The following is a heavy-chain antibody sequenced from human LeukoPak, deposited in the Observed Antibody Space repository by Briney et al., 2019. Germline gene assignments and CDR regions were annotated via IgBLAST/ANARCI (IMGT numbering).Heavy chain of an antibody. CDR1: GFTFDDYG. CDR2: INWNGGST. V-gene: IGHV3-20*01. Sequence: GGSLRLSCAASGFTFDDYGMSWVRQAPGKGLEWVSGINWNGGSTGYADSVKGRFTISRDNAKNSLYLQMNSLRAEDTALYHCARAYEEDVSGAFDIWGQGTMVTVSS. CDR3: ARAYEEDVSGAFDI. J-gene: IGHJ3*02. D-gene: IGHD3-16*01.